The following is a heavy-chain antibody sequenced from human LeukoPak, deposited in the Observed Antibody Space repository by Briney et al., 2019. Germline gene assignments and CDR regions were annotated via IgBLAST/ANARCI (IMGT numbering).Heavy chain of an antibody. Sequence: ASVKVSCKTSGYTFTTYGLSWVRQARGQGLEWMGWISGHNGNTNYAHKFQGRVSMTTDTPTRTAYMELKSLRSDDTAVYYCVLGDILTGYWAEYFPYWGQGTLVTVSS. CDR3: VLGDILTGYWAEYFPY. V-gene: IGHV1-18*01. J-gene: IGHJ4*02. CDR2: ISGHNGNT. D-gene: IGHD3-9*01. CDR1: GYTFTTYG.